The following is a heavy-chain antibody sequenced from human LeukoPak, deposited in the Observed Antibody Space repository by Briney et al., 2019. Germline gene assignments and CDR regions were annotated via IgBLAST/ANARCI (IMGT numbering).Heavy chain of an antibody. V-gene: IGHV5-51*01. Sequence: GESLQISSKGSAYSSTSYRIAWVRQMPGQGLEWMGIIYLGDSDTRYSPSFQGQVTISADKSISTAYLQWSSLKASDTAMYYCARQVDIAVAGYDYWGQGTLITVSS. CDR3: ARQVDIAVAGYDY. CDR1: AYSSTSYR. CDR2: IYLGDSDT. J-gene: IGHJ4*02. D-gene: IGHD6-13*01.